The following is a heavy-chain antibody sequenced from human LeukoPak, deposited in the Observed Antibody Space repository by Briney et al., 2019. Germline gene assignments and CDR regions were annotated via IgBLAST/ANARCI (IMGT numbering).Heavy chain of an antibody. CDR1: GFTFSSYW. V-gene: IGHV3-7*01. CDR2: IKQDGSEK. Sequence: GGSLRLSCAASGFTFSSYWMSWVRQAPGKGLEWVANIKQDGSEKYYVDSVKGRFTISRDNAKNSLYLQMNSLRAEDTAVHYCARDSDEGCFDYWGQGTLVTVSS. CDR3: ARDSDEGCFDY. J-gene: IGHJ4*02.